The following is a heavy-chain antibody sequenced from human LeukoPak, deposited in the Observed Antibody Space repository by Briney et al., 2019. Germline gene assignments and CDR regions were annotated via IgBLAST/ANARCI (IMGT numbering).Heavy chain of an antibody. J-gene: IGHJ3*02. CDR3: ARDSGGSPFDI. CDR1: GFTLSNSG. V-gene: IGHV3-33*01. Sequence: GGSLRLSCAASGFTLSNSGMHWARQAPVKGLEWVAVIWSDGSTKDYADSVKGRFTISRDTSKNTLYLDMNSLRDEDTAVYYCARDSGGSPFDIWGQGTMVTVSS. CDR2: IWSDGSTK. D-gene: IGHD1-26*01.